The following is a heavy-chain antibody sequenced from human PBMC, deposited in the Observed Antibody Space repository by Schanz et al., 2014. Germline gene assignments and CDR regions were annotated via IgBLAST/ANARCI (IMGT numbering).Heavy chain of an antibody. CDR3: AKDPSHGDYDYYFDY. CDR2: LSGSGGST. D-gene: IGHD3-22*01. CDR1: GFTFSSYA. V-gene: IGHV3-23*01. J-gene: IGHJ4*02. Sequence: EVQLLESGGGLVQPGGSLRLSCAASGFTFSSYAMSWVRQAPGTGLEWVSALSGSGGSTYYADSVKGRFTISRDNSKNTLYLQMNSLRAEDTAVYYCAKDPSHGDYDYYFDYWGQGTLVTVSS.